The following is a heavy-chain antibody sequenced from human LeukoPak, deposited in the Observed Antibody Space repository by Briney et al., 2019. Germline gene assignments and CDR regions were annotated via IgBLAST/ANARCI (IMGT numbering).Heavy chain of an antibody. J-gene: IGHJ4*02. CDR1: GFTFSSYW. V-gene: IGHV3-74*01. D-gene: IGHD6-19*01. CDR2: INSDGSST. Sequence: TGGSLRLSCAASGFTFSSYWMHWVRQAPGKGLVWVSRINSDGSSTSYADSMKGRFTISRDNSRNTLYLQINSLRAEDTAVYYCARLRTSSGWYRFVDYWGQGTLVTVSS. CDR3: ARLRTSSGWYRFVDY.